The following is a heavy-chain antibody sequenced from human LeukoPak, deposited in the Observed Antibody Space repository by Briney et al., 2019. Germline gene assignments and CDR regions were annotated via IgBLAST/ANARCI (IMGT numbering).Heavy chain of an antibody. Sequence: PGGSLRLSCAASGFTVSSNYMSWVRQAPGKGLEWVSVIYSGGSTYYADSVKGRFTISRDSSKNTLYLQMNSLRAEDTAVYYCARVGYGDYGVYYYMDVWGKGTTVTVSS. J-gene: IGHJ6*03. CDR2: IYSGGST. CDR3: ARVGYGDYGVYYYMDV. V-gene: IGHV3-53*01. CDR1: GFTVSSNY. D-gene: IGHD4-17*01.